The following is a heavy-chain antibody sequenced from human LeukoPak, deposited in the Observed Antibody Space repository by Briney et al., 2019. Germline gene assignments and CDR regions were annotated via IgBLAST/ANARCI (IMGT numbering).Heavy chain of an antibody. CDR1: GGSFSGYY. CDR3: ASLTVGATGMAFDI. CDR2: INHSGST. D-gene: IGHD1-26*01. V-gene: IGHV4-34*01. Sequence: PSETLSLTCAVYGGSFSGYYWSWIRQPPGKGLEWIGEINHSGSTNYNPSLKCRVTISVDTSKNQFSLKLSSVTAADTAVYYCASLTVGATGMAFDIWGQGTMVTVSS. J-gene: IGHJ3*02.